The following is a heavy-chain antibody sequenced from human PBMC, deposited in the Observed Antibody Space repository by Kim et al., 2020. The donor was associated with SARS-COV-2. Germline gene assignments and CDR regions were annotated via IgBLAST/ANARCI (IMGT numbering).Heavy chain of an antibody. CDR3: TSGGYIYATIDY. V-gene: IGHV3-49*04. J-gene: IGHJ4*02. D-gene: IGHD5-18*01. CDR2: IRSKTYGGTT. Sequence: GGSLRLSCTASGFTFGDYAMSWVRQAPGKGLEWVGFIRSKTYGGTTKYAASVKGRFTISRDDSKSIAYLQMNSLKTEDTAVYYCTSGGYIYATIDYWGQGTLVTVSS. CDR1: GFTFGDYA.